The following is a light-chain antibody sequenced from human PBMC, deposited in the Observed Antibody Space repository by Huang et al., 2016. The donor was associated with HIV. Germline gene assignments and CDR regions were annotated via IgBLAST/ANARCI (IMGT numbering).Light chain of an antibody. Sequence: IVLTQSPATLSWYPGERVTLSCRASQSVGNYIAWYQQHPGQSPNLLIYDTSTRAPGTPVRFSGSGSGTDFTLTISSLESEDFAVYYCQQRSSGVTFGGGTKV. CDR1: QSVGNY. V-gene: IGKV3-11*01. J-gene: IGKJ4*01. CDR3: QQRSSGVT. CDR2: DTS.